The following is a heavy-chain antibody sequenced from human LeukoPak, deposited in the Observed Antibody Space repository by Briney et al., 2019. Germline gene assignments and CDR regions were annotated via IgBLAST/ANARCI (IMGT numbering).Heavy chain of an antibody. V-gene: IGHV4-4*09. CDR2: IYTSGGT. D-gene: IGHD6-6*01. J-gene: IGHJ4*02. CDR3: TRLTRLSTSPDRYYLDY. Sequence: SEALSLTCTVSGDSISSYYWSWIRQPPGKGLEWIGYIYTSGGTNYIPSLKGRVTISIDTSKNQFSLKLSSVTAADSAVYYCTRLTRLSTSPDRYYLDYWGQGTLVTVSS. CDR1: GDSISSYY.